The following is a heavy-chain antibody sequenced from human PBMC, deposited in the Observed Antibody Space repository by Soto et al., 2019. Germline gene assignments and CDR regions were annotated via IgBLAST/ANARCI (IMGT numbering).Heavy chain of an antibody. D-gene: IGHD3-22*01. J-gene: IGHJ4*02. CDR2: ISYDGSNK. V-gene: IGHV3-30-3*01. CDR3: ARFPYPKEYDDSSSGDFDY. CDR1: GFTFSSYA. Sequence: QVQLVESGGGVVQPGRSLRLSCAASGFTFSSYAMHWVRQAPGKGLEWVAVISYDGSNKYYEDSVKGRFTISRDNSKNKLYSQMNSLRAEDTAVYYCARFPYPKEYDDSSSGDFDYWGQGTLVTVSS.